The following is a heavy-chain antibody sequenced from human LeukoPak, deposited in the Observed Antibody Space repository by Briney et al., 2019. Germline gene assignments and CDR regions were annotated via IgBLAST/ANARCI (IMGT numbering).Heavy chain of an antibody. CDR1: GYTFYNFY. Sequence: ASVKVSCKASGYTFYNFYIHWVRQAPGQGPEWMGWINGNDGSTQYGEKFQGRVTMTRVTAISTVYMDLSGLRPDDTAIYYCARDEGSTYNQLDYWGQGTLVTVTS. CDR3: ARDEGSTYNQLDY. CDR2: INGNDGST. V-gene: IGHV1-2*02. D-gene: IGHD1-14*01. J-gene: IGHJ4*02.